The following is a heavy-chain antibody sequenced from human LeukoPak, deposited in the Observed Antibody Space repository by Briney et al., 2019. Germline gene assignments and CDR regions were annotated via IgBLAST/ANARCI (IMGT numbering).Heavy chain of an antibody. CDR3: ARGPITGTPGYFDY. CDR1: GGSISSYY. J-gene: IGHJ4*02. V-gene: IGHV4-59*07. Sequence: SDTLSLTCTVSGGSISSYYWSWIRQPPGKGLEWIGYIYYSGSTNYNPSLKSRVTISVDTSKDQFSLKLSSVTAADTAVYYCARGPITGTPGYFDYWGQGTLVTVCS. CDR2: IYYSGST. D-gene: IGHD1-20*01.